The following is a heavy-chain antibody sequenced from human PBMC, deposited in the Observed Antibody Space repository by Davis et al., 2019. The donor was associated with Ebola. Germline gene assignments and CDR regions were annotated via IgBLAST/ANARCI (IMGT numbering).Heavy chain of an antibody. J-gene: IGHJ4*02. CDR1: GGSFSGYY. Sequence: SETLSLTCAVYGGSFSGYYWSWIRQPPGKGLEWIGEINHSGSTNYNPSLKSRVTISVNTSKNQFSLKLSSVTAADTAVYYCARGDGYWGQGTLVTVSS. CDR2: INHSGST. CDR3: ARGDGY. V-gene: IGHV4-34*01.